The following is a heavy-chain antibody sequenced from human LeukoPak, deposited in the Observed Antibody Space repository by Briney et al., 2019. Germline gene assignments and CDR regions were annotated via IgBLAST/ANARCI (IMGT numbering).Heavy chain of an antibody. CDR3: AREDGDLPDY. CDR1: GFTFSTYA. Sequence: PGRSLRLSCAASGFTFSTYAMHWVRQAPGKGLEWVAVMSYDGNNKYYVDSVKGRSTTSRDNSKNTLYLQMTGLRPEDTAVYYCAREDGDLPDYWGQGTLVTVSS. CDR2: MSYDGNNK. V-gene: IGHV3-30-3*01. D-gene: IGHD4-17*01. J-gene: IGHJ4*02.